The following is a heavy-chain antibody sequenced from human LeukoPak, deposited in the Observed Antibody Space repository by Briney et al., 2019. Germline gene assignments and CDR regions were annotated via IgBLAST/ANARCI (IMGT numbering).Heavy chain of an antibody. CDR1: GFTYSSYA. Sequence: GGSLRLSCAASGFTYSSYAMSWVRQPPGKGLEWVSAISGIGSSGKTYYADSEKRRFTISKDTSKNTLYLKRNSRRVEDTAVYYCARETGTKPFDYWGQGTLVTVSS. J-gene: IGHJ4*02. CDR3: ARETGTKPFDY. V-gene: IGHV3-23*01. CDR2: ISGIGSSGKT. D-gene: IGHD1-1*01.